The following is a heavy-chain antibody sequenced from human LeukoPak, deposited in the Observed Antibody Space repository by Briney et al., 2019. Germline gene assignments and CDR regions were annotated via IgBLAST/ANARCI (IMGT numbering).Heavy chain of an antibody. CDR1: GFTFSNYA. CDR2: ISGSGGST. Sequence: GGSLRLSCAASGFTFSNYAMRWVRQAPGKGLEWVSAISGSGGSTYYADSVKGRFTISRDNSKNTLYLQMNSLRAEDTAVYYCARIAAAGTFTWYFDLWGRGTLVTVSS. CDR3: ARIAAAGTFTWYFDL. D-gene: IGHD6-13*01. V-gene: IGHV3-23*01. J-gene: IGHJ2*01.